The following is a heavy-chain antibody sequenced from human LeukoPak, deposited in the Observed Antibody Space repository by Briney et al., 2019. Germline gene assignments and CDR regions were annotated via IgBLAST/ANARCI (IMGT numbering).Heavy chain of an antibody. J-gene: IGHJ6*02. Sequence: ASVKVSCKASGYTFTSYDINWVRQATGQGLEWMGWMNPNNSNTGYAQKFQGRVTMTRNTSISTAYMELSSLRSEDTAVYYCAKDTVTVTQPRFNYYGMDVWGQGTTVTVSS. CDR3: AKDTVTVTQPRFNYYGMDV. V-gene: IGHV1-8*01. D-gene: IGHD4-4*01. CDR2: MNPNNSNT. CDR1: GYTFTSYD.